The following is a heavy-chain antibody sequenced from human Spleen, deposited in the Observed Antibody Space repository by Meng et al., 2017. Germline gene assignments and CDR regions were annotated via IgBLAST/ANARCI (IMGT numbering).Heavy chain of an antibody. CDR1: GYNFPDYY. V-gene: IGHV1-2*06. Sequence: QVASGQSGAEVKKPGASVKVSCKPSGYNFPDYYIHWVRLAPGQGLEWMGHIDPKSGDTRYAQKFQGRVTMTGDTSIGTAYMELTGLRSDDTALYYCARDEDISAAGKLFGDYWGQGTLVTVSS. CDR3: ARDEDISAAGKLFGDY. J-gene: IGHJ4*02. D-gene: IGHD6-13*01. CDR2: IDPKSGDT.